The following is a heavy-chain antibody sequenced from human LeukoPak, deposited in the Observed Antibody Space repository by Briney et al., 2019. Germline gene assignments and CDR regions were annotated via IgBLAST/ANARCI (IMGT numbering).Heavy chain of an antibody. Sequence: GASVKVSCKASGYTFTSYDINWVRQATGQGLEWMGWMNPNSGNTGYAQKFQGRVTMTRNTSISTAYIELSSLRSEDTAVYYCARGPEVVADDAFDIWGQGTMVTVSS. CDR1: GYTFTSYD. CDR2: MNPNSGNT. V-gene: IGHV1-8*01. D-gene: IGHD3-22*01. J-gene: IGHJ3*02. CDR3: ARGPEVVADDAFDI.